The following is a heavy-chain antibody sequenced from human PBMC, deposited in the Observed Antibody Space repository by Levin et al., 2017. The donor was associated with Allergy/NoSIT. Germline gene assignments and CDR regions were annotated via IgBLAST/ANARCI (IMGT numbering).Heavy chain of an antibody. J-gene: IGHJ4*02. CDR1: GFTFSNAW. CDR3: TTDGFIVATTVDY. D-gene: IGHD5-12*01. CDR2: IKSKTDGGTT. V-gene: IGHV3-15*01. Sequence: GGSLRLSCAASGFTFSNAWMSWVRQAPGKGLEWVGRIKSKTDGGTTDYAAPVKGRFTISRDDSKNTLYLQMNSLKTEDTAVYYCTTDGFIVATTVDYWGQGTLVTVSS.